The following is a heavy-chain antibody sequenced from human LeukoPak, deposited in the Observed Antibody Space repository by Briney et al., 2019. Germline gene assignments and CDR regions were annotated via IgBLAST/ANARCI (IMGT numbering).Heavy chain of an antibody. D-gene: IGHD3-22*01. CDR1: GYTFTGYY. CDR3: AREYDSSGYSYYGTDV. CDR2: INPNSGGT. J-gene: IGHJ6*02. V-gene: IGHV1-2*02. Sequence: ASVKVSCKASGYTFTGYYMHWVRQAPGQGLEWMGWINPNSGGTNYAQKFQGRVTMTRDTSISTAYMELNRLRSDDTAVYYCAREYDSSGYSYYGTDVWGQGTTVTVSS.